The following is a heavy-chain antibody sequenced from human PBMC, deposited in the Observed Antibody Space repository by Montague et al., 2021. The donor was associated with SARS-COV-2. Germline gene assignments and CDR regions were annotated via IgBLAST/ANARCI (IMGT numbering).Heavy chain of an antibody. Sequence: SETLSLTCTVSGGSISSYSWSWIRQPPGKGLEWIGYIYYSGSTNXNPSLKSRVTISVDTSKNQFSLKLSSVTAADTAVYYCARGSGWMGYAFDIWGQGTMVTVSS. CDR3: ARGSGWMGYAFDI. V-gene: IGHV4-59*01. CDR2: IYYSGST. D-gene: IGHD6-19*01. CDR1: GGSISSYS. J-gene: IGHJ3*02.